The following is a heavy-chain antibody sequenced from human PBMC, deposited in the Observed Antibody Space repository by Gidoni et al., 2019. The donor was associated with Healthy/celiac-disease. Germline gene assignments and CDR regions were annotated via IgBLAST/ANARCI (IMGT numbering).Heavy chain of an antibody. Sequence: EVQLVESWGGLVKPGGSLRLSCASSGFPFSSYSMNWVRQAPGKGLEWVSSISSSSSYRYYADSVKGRFTISRENAKNSLYLQMNSLRAEDTAVYYCAREVVTTEDWFDPWGQGTLVTVSS. D-gene: IGHD4-4*01. J-gene: IGHJ5*02. CDR2: ISSSSSYR. CDR3: AREVVTTEDWFDP. V-gene: IGHV3-21*01. CDR1: GFPFSSYS.